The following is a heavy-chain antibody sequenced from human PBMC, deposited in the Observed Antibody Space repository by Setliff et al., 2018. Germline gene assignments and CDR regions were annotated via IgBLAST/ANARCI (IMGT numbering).Heavy chain of an antibody. CDR1: GFSFSSYA. CDR2: ISAGGGST. V-gene: IGHV3-23*01. J-gene: IGHJ4*03. Sequence: GGSLRLSCAASGFSFSSYAMTWVRQAPGKGLEWASAISAGGGSTYSADSVKGRFTISRDNSKNTLYLQMNSLRAEDTAKYYYARGNALDIWGQGTQVTVSS. CDR3: ARGNALDI. D-gene: IGHD1-1*01.